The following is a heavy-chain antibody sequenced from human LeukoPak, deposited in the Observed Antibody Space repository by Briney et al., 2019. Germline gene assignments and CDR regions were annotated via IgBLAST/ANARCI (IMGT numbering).Heavy chain of an antibody. Sequence: GGSLRLSCAASGFIFSSQGMSWVRQAPGKGLEWVSAISGSGVSTYYADSVKGRFTISRDKSKNTLYLQMSSLRAEDTAVYYCAKDRDGYSSTCWHYWGQGTLVTVSS. D-gene: IGHD2-2*01. CDR3: AKDRDGYSSTCWHY. CDR1: GFIFSSQG. CDR2: ISGSGVST. J-gene: IGHJ4*02. V-gene: IGHV3-23*01.